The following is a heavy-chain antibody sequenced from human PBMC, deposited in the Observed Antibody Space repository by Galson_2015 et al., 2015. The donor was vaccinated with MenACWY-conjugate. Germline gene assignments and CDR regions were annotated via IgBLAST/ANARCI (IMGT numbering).Heavy chain of an antibody. Sequence: QSGAEVKKTGESLKISCKGSGYSFTCYWIGWVRQMPGKGLEWMGIIYVSDSDTRYSPSFQGQVTISADKSISTAYLQWSSLKASDTAMYYCASHQYYGGGNFYTPFAYWGQGTLVTVSS. CDR1: GYSFTCYW. CDR3: ASHQYYGGGNFYTPFAY. J-gene: IGHJ4*02. V-gene: IGHV5-51*01. D-gene: IGHD3-10*01. CDR2: IYVSDSDT.